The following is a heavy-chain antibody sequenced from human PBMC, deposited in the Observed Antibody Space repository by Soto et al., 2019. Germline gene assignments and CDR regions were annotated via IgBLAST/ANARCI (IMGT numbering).Heavy chain of an antibody. D-gene: IGHD3-16*01. Sequence: QVQLQQWGAGLLKPSETLSLTCAVYGGSFSDYYCSWIRQSPGKGLEWIGEIHPSGSSSYNPSLNSRVTMSLDTSTTQFSLRLTSVTAADTAVYYCARGMDPYKGGNYWGQGTLVSVSS. CDR2: IHPSGSS. CDR1: GGSFSDYY. J-gene: IGHJ4*02. CDR3: ARGMDPYKGGNY. V-gene: IGHV4-34*01.